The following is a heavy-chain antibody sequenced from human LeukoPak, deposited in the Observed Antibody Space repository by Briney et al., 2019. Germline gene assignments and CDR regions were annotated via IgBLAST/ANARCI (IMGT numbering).Heavy chain of an antibody. CDR3: AREGSDGYVY. D-gene: IGHD5-24*01. CDR2: IYYGGTT. V-gene: IGHV4-39*07. Sequence: SETLSLTCIVSGDSITSSSYYWRWIRQPPGKGLEWIGSIYYGGTTYYNPSLKSRVSISTDTSKQQFSLKLNSVTAADTAVYYCAREGSDGYVYWGQGTLVTVSS. J-gene: IGHJ4*02. CDR1: GDSITSSSYY.